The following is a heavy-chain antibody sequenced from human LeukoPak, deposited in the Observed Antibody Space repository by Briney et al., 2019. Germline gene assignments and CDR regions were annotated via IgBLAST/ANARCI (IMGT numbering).Heavy chain of an antibody. Sequence: GGSLRLSCAASGFTFSSYWMHWVRQAPGKRLVWVSRFNSDGSSTSYADSVKGRFTISRDNAKNSLYLQMNSLRAEDTAVYYCARGEYTYVYFDYWGQGTLVTVSS. V-gene: IGHV3-74*01. CDR3: ARGEYTYVYFDY. J-gene: IGHJ4*02. D-gene: IGHD5-18*01. CDR2: FNSDGSST. CDR1: GFTFSSYW.